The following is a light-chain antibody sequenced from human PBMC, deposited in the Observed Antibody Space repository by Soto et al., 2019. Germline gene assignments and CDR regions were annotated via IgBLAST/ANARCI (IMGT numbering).Light chain of an antibody. CDR3: QQSYSALWT. CDR1: QSISSY. J-gene: IGKJ1*01. Sequence: DIPMTQSPSSLSASVGDRVTITCRASQSISSYLSWYQQQPGKAPNLLIYAASSLQSGVPSRFSGSGSGTDFTLTISSLQPEDFATYYCQQSYSALWTFGQGTKVEIK. CDR2: AAS. V-gene: IGKV1-39*01.